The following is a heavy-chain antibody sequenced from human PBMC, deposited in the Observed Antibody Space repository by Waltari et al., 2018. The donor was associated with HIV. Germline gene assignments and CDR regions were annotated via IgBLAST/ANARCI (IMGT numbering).Heavy chain of an antibody. D-gene: IGHD6-13*01. Sequence: QVQLVQSGAEVKKPGSSVKVSCKAAGGTFRSYAISWVRQAPGQGLEWMGGIIPIFGTANYAQKLQGRVTITADESTSTAYMELSSLRSEDTAVYYCARVSGSWYTIDYWGQGTLVTVSS. J-gene: IGHJ4*02. CDR2: IIPIFGTA. CDR3: ARVSGSWYTIDY. CDR1: GGTFRSYA. V-gene: IGHV1-69*12.